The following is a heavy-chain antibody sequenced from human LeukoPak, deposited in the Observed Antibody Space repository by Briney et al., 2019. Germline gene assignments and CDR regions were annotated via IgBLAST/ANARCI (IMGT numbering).Heavy chain of an antibody. V-gene: IGHV4-61*02. CDR2: IYTSGST. D-gene: IGHD3-10*01. J-gene: IGHJ5*02. Sequence: SETLSLTCTVSGGSISSGSYYWSWIRQPAGKGLEWIGRIYTSGSTNYNPSLKSRVTISVDTSKNQFSLKLSSVTAADTAVYYCARGYYYGSGSTYNWYDPWGQGTLVTASS. CDR1: GGSISSGSYY. CDR3: ARGYYYGSGSTYNWYDP.